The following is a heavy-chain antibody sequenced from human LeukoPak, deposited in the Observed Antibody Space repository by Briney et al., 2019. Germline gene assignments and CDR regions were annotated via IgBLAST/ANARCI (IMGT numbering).Heavy chain of an antibody. V-gene: IGHV1-8*01. CDR2: MKANSGDR. D-gene: IGHD2-15*01. CDR1: GYTFGNYE. J-gene: IGHJ1*01. Sequence: ASVKVSCKPSGYTFGNYEINWVRQAPGQGLEWMGWMKANSGDRGYPEKFRGRVTMTRDTSVSTAYMELNSLRFEDTAVYYCARGNCSGHACYTADFLQHWGQGTLITVSS. CDR3: ARGNCSGHACYTADFLQH.